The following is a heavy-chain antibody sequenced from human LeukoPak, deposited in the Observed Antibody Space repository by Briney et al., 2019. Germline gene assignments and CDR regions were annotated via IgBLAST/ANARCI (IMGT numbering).Heavy chain of an antibody. CDR2: VYHSGGI. CDR1: GGSVSSNNW. V-gene: IGHV4-4*02. Sequence: SETLSLTCAVSGGSVSSNNWWTWVRQFPGKGLEWIGEVYHSGGINYNPSLKSRLTISLDKSQNEFSLKLNSVTAADTAVYYCASLICGSSRYYFDYWGQGILVTVSS. D-gene: IGHD6-6*01. CDR3: ASLICGSSRYYFDY. J-gene: IGHJ4*02.